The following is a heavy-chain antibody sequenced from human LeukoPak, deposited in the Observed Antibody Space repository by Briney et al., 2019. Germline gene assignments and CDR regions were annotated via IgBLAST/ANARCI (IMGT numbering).Heavy chain of an antibody. J-gene: IGHJ6*02. Sequence: QPGGSLRLSCAASGFSFSDCAMSWVRQAPGKGLEWVSGLSGSGGNTHYADSVKGRFTISRDNSKNTLYLQMNSLRAEDTAVYDCARLRYGYFDSNMDVWGQGTTVTVSS. CDR1: GFSFSDCA. CDR3: ARLRYGYFDSNMDV. D-gene: IGHD3-9*01. V-gene: IGHV3-23*01. CDR2: LSGSGGNT.